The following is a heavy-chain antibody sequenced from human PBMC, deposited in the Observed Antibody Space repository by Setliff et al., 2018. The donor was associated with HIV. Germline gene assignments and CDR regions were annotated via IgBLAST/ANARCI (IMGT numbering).Heavy chain of an antibody. D-gene: IGHD3-3*01. CDR1: GGSFSGYY. V-gene: IGHV4-59*01. Sequence: SETLSLICSVSGGSFSGYYWSWIRQPPGKGLEWIGYIYIYNSGSTNYNPSLTSRVTISVDTSRNQFSLKLTSVTAADTAIYYCARGVNFDYWGQGTQVTVSS. J-gene: IGHJ4*02. CDR3: ARGVNFDY. CDR2: IYIYNSGST.